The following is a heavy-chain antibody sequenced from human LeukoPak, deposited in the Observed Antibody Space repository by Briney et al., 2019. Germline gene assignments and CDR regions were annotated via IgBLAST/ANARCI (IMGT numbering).Heavy chain of an antibody. V-gene: IGHV3-7*03. CDR2: IKQDGSEK. CDR3: ARDRQVVVAANDMYNWFDP. D-gene: IGHD2-15*01. Sequence: PGGSLRLSCAASGFIFSSYWMSWVRQAPGKGLEWVANIKQDGSEKYYVDSVKGRFTISRDNAKNSLYLQMNSLRAEDTAVYYCARDRQVVVAANDMYNWFDPWGQGTLVTVSS. CDR1: GFIFSSYW. J-gene: IGHJ5*02.